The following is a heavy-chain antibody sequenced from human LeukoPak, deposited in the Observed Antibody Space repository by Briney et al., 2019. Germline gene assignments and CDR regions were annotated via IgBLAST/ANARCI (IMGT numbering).Heavy chain of an antibody. CDR3: ARDLNTGMDV. J-gene: IGHJ6*02. CDR1: GFTFSDYY. Sequence: GGSLRLSCAASGFTFSDYYINWIRPAPGKGLEWLSYISSSGRTIHYADSVKGRFTISRDNAQKLLYLQMNSLRAEDTAIYYCARDLNTGMDVWGRGTTVTVSS. CDR2: ISSSGRTI. V-gene: IGHV3-11*01. D-gene: IGHD2/OR15-2a*01.